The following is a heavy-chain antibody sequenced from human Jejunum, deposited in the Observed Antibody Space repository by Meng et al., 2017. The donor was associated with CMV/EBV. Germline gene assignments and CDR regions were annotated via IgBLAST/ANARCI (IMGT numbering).Heavy chain of an antibody. D-gene: IGHD5-18*01. J-gene: IGHJ4*02. CDR1: GVTFGSYW. Sequence: SGVTFGSYWMSWVRQAPGKGLEWVANIKRDGSEKSYVDSVKGRFTISRDNAENLLYLQLNSLRDDDTAVYFCAREQGFTYGAYFDCWGPGTLVTVSS. CDR3: AREQGFTYGAYFDC. V-gene: IGHV3-7*01. CDR2: IKRDGSEK.